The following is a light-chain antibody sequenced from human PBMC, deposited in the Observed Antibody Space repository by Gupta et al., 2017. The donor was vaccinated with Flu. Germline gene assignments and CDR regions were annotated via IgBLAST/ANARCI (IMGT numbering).Light chain of an antibody. CDR3: MQTLRTPYT. CDR1: QILLHSTGYNF. CDR2: LGS. J-gene: IGKJ2*01. V-gene: IGKV2-28*01. Sequence: ISCRSSQILLHSTGYNFLDWYLQKPEQSPQLLISLGSNRASGVPDRFSVSGSGTDLTLKISRVEAEDVGIYYCMQTLRTPYTFGQGAKLEIK.